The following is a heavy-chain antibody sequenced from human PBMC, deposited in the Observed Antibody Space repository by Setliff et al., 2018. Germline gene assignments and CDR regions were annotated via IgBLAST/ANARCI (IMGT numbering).Heavy chain of an antibody. CDR1: GFSFTTYS. V-gene: IGHV3-30-3*01. J-gene: IGHJ4*02. Sequence: GGSLRLSCAASGFSFTTYSMGWVRQAPGKGLEWVAVSRYAENYQYYADSVKGRFTISRDNSENTLYLQMNSLRPDDTAVYHCARSDGGSSGLDYWGQGTLVTVSS. CDR2: SRYAENYQ. CDR3: ARSDGGSSGLDY. D-gene: IGHD2-15*01.